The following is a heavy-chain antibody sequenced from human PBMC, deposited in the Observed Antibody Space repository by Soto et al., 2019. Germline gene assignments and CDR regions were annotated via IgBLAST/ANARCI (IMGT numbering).Heavy chain of an antibody. CDR2: IIPILGIA. D-gene: IGHD2-15*01. J-gene: IGHJ6*03. Sequence: SVKVSCKASGGTFSSYTISWVRQAPGQGLEWMGRIIPILGIANYAQKFQGRVTITADKSTSTAYMELSSLRSEDTAVYYCARDNEVVVAATRTYYYMDVWGKGTTVTVYS. CDR3: ARDNEVVVAATRTYYYMDV. V-gene: IGHV1-69*02. CDR1: GGTFSSYT.